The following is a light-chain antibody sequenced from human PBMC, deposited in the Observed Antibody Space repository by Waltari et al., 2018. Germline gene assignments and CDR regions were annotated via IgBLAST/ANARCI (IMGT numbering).Light chain of an antibody. J-gene: IGKJ1*01. Sequence: DIQLTQSPSSLSASVGDRVTITCRASQDISSYLAWYQQKPGKAPKLLIYKASSLQSGVPSRFSGSGSGTEFTLTISSLQPEDFAVYYCQQRNSYPWTFGQGTKVEIK. CDR1: QDISSY. CDR2: KAS. CDR3: QQRNSYPWT. V-gene: IGKV1-9*01.